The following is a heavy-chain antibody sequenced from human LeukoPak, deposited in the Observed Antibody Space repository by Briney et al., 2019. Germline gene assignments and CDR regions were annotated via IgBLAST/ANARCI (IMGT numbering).Heavy chain of an antibody. CDR3: ARAKTEYSYGYGFDS. J-gene: IGHJ5*01. CDR1: GGSISTYY. Sequence: SETLSLTCTVSGGSISTYYWTWIRQTPGKGLEYIGYRNYSGSTDSNPSLKSRVTISVDTSKNQFSLKLSSVSAADTAVYYCARAKTEYSYGYGFDSWGQGTLVTVSS. V-gene: IGHV4-59*01. D-gene: IGHD5-18*01. CDR2: RNYSGST.